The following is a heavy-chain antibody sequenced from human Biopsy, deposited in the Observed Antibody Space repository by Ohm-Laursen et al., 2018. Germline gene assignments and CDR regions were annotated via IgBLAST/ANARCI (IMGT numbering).Heavy chain of an antibody. CDR1: GFTVSTTY. CDR3: VRGRAY. J-gene: IGHJ4*02. CDR2: IYLDGNT. Sequence: SLRLSCAASGFTVSTTYVSWVRQAPGKGLEWVSIIYLDGNTYYTDSVKGRFTISRDNSKNALYLQMNSLRPADTAKYYCVRGRAYWGQGTLVIVSS. V-gene: IGHV3-53*01.